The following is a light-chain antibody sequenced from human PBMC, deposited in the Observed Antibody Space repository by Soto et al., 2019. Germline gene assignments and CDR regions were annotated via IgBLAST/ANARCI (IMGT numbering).Light chain of an antibody. Sequence: IVLTQSPGTLSLSPGERATLPCRASQSVTTQLAWYQQKPDQAPRLIIHGASSRATGVPDRITGSGSGTDFTLSISRLEPEDFAVYYCQQYGGSTRTFGQGTKVDIK. CDR2: GAS. CDR1: QSVTTQ. CDR3: QQYGGSTRT. V-gene: IGKV3-20*01. J-gene: IGKJ1*01.